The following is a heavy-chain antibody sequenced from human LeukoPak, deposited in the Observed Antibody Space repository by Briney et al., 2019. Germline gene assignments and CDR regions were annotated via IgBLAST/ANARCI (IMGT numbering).Heavy chain of an antibody. CDR1: GYTFTSYG. CDR2: LSAYNGNT. Sequence: ASVKVSCKASGYTFTSYGISWVRQAPGQGLEWMGWLSAYNGNTNYAQKLQGRVTMTTDTSTSTAYMELRSLRSDDTAVYYCAREVWFGELSERTLDYWGQGTLVTVSS. CDR3: AREVWFGELSERTLDY. D-gene: IGHD3-10*01. V-gene: IGHV1-18*01. J-gene: IGHJ4*02.